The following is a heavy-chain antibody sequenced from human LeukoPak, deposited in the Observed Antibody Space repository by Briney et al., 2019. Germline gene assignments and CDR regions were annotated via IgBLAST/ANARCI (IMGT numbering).Heavy chain of an antibody. CDR1: GYTFTTHG. V-gene: IGHV1-18*01. CDR3: ARDWPTVITDY. CDR2: ISTSKGDT. Sequence: ASVKVSCKTSGYTFTTHGISWVRQASGQGLKWMGWISTSKGDTKYAQKFKGRVTMTTDRSTSTAYMELRSLSSDDTAVYYCARDWPTVITDYWGQGTLVTVSS. D-gene: IGHD4-11*01. J-gene: IGHJ4*02.